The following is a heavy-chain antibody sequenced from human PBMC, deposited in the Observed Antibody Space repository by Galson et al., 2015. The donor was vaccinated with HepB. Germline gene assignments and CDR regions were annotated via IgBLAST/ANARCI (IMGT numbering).Heavy chain of an antibody. CDR3: SIVVVPAAMRGNYYFDY. Sequence: SVKVSCKASGYTLTSYYMHWVRQAPGQGLEWMGIINPSGGSTSYAQKFQGRVTMTRDTSTSTVYMELSSLRSEDTAVYYCSIVVVPAAMRGNYYFDYWGQGTLVTVSS. D-gene: IGHD2-2*01. V-gene: IGHV1-46*01. CDR2: INPSGGST. CDR1: GYTLTSYY. J-gene: IGHJ4*02.